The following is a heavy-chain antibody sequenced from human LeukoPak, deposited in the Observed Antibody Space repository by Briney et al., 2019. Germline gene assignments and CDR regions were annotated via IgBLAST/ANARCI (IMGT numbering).Heavy chain of an antibody. V-gene: IGHV4-39*01. CDR2: IYYSGST. D-gene: IGHD3-22*01. Sequence: SETLSLTCTVSGGSISSSSYYWGWIRQPPGKGLEWIGSIYYSGSTFYNPSLKSRVTISVDTSKNQLSLKLSSVTAADTAVYYCARPYYYHDSTGSPGVDAFDIWGQGTMVTVSS. CDR3: ARPYYYHDSTGSPGVDAFDI. J-gene: IGHJ3*02. CDR1: GGSISSSSYY.